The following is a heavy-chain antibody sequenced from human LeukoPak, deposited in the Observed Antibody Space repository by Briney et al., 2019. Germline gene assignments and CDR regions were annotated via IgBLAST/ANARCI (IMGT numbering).Heavy chain of an antibody. CDR2: ISSSGSTI. D-gene: IGHD3-22*01. J-gene: IGHJ4*02. V-gene: IGHV3-48*03. CDR3: AKPYYYDSSGSPIDY. Sequence: GGSLRLSCAASGFTFSSYEMNWVRQAPGKGLEWVSYISSSGSTIYYADSVKGRFTISRDNSKNTLYLQMNSLRAEDTAMYYCAKPYYYDSSGSPIDYWGQGTLVTVSS. CDR1: GFTFSSYE.